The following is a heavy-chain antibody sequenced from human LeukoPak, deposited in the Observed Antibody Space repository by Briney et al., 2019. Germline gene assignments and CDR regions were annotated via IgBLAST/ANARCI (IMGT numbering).Heavy chain of an antibody. CDR3: ASGSSSWRIDY. V-gene: IGHV1-2*02. D-gene: IGHD6-13*01. CDR1: GFTLTNYY. CDR2: IIPNSGGT. J-gene: IGHJ4*02. Sequence: ASVKISCKASGFTLTNYYMHWVRQAPGQGLEWMGWIIPNSGGTNYAQKFQGRVTMTRDTSISTAYMDLSRPRSDDTAVYYCASGSSSWRIDYWGQGTLVTVSS.